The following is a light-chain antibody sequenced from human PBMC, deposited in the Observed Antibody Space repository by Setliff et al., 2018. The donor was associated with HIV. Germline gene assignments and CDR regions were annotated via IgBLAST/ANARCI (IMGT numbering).Light chain of an antibody. V-gene: IGKV1-9*01. CDR1: QAINTY. Sequence: IHLTQSPSFLSASVGDRVTITCRASQAINTYLAWYRQKPGKAPELLIYATSTLHTGVPSRFSGSGSGTEFTLTISSLQPEDFATYYCQQVNNYPLTFGGGTKVDI. CDR2: ATS. J-gene: IGKJ4*01. CDR3: QQVNNYPLT.